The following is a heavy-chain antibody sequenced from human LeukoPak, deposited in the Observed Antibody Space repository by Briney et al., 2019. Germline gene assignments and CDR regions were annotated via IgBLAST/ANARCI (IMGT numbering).Heavy chain of an antibody. CDR2: ISHDGRAQ. V-gene: IGHV3-30*18. CDR1: GFTFSSFV. J-gene: IGHJ2*01. D-gene: IGHD1-1*01. Sequence: GGSLRLSCEASGFTFSSFVIQWVRQAPGKGLEWVAVISHDGRAQFYADSVKGRFTVSRDNSKNTLYLQMNSLRAEDTAIYYCAKEYTKFTSHWFFDLWGRGTLVTVSS. CDR3: AKEYTKFTSHWFFDL.